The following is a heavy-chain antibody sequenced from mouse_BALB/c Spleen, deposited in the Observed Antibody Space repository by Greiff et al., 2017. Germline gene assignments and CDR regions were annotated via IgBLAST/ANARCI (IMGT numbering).Heavy chain of an antibody. CDR2: IRNKANGYTT. Sequence: EVQLVESGGGLVQPGGSLRLSCATSGFTFTDYYMSWVRQPPGKALEWLGFIRNKANGYTTEYSASVKGRFTISRDNSQSILYLQMNTLRAEDSATYYCARDPITTDYAMDYWGQGTSVTVSS. CDR3: ARDPITTDYAMDY. V-gene: IGHV7-3*02. J-gene: IGHJ4*01. D-gene: IGHD1-2*01. CDR1: GFTFTDYY.